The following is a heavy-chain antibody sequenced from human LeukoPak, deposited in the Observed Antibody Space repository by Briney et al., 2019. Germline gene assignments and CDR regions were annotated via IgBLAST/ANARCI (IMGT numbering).Heavy chain of an antibody. CDR3: ARLITGTTTAFDI. V-gene: IGHV4-4*07. CDR2: VYTSGST. J-gene: IGHJ3*02. D-gene: IGHD1-7*01. Sequence: SETLSLTCSVSGGSISGYYWTWIRQAAGKGLEWIGRVYTSGSTHYNPSLKTRLTMSVDTSKNQFSLKLSSVTAADTAVYYCARLITGTTTAFDIWGQGTMVTVSS. CDR1: GGSISGYY.